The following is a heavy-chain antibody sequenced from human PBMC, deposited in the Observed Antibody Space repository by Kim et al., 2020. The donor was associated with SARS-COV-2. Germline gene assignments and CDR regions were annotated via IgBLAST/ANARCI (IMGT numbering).Heavy chain of an antibody. V-gene: IGHV1-8*01. CDR2: GNT. J-gene: IGHJ4*02. Sequence: GNTGYAQKFQGRVTMTRNTAISTAYMELSSLRSEDTAVYYCARGWGLYGYWGQGTLVTVSS. CDR3: ARGWGLYGY. D-gene: IGHD3-16*01.